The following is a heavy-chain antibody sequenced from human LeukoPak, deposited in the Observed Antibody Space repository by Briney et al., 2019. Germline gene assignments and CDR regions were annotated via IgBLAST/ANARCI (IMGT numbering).Heavy chain of an antibody. CDR1: GFNFQIYA. D-gene: IGHD3-9*01. CDR2: ISYGGDNK. J-gene: IGHJ4*02. CDR3: ARDGPRDYDILTDLDY. V-gene: IGHV3-30*04. Sequence: PGTSLRLSCAASGFNFQIYAMHWVRQAPGKGLEWVAIISYGGDNKYYADSVKGRFTISRDNSKSMLYLQMNGLRPEDTAVYYCARDGPRDYDILTDLDYWGQGTVVSVSS.